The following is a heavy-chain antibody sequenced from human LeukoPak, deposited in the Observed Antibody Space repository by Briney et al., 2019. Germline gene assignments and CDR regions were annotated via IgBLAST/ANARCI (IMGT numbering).Heavy chain of an antibody. V-gene: IGHV4-39*07. CDR3: ARLLHSSSWYLRPYNWFDP. CDR1: GGSISSSSYY. Sequence: SETLSLTCTVSGGSISSSSYYWGWIRQPPGKGLEWIGEINHSGSTNYNPSLKSRVTISVDTSKNQFSLKLSSVTAADTAVYYCARLLHSSSWYLRPYNWFDPWGQGTLVTVSS. J-gene: IGHJ5*02. D-gene: IGHD6-13*01. CDR2: INHSGST.